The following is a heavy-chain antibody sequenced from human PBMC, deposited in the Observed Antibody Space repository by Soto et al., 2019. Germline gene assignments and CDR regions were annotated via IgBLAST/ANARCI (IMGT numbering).Heavy chain of an antibody. CDR1: GFTFSSYG. CDR2: ISYDGSNK. V-gene: IGHV3-30*18. J-gene: IGHJ4*02. Sequence: GRSLRLSCAASGFTFSSYGMHWVRKAPGKGLEWVAVISYDGSNKYYADSVKGRFTISRDNSKNTLYLQMNSLRAEDTAVYYCAKDQGCSGGSCSPWYFDYWGQGT. D-gene: IGHD2-15*01. CDR3: AKDQGCSGGSCSPWYFDY.